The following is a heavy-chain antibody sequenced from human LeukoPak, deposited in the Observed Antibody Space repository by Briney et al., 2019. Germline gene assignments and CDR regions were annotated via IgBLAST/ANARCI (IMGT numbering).Heavy chain of an antibody. CDR1: GFSVSSNY. CDR3: ARVDYGDYGFDY. Sequence: GGSLRLSCAASGFSVSSNYMSWVRQAPGKGLEWVSVIYSGGSTYYADSVKGRFTISRDNSKNTLYLQMNSLRAEDTAVYYCARVDYGDYGFDYWGQGTLVTVSS. J-gene: IGHJ4*02. D-gene: IGHD4-17*01. V-gene: IGHV3-66*01. CDR2: IYSGGST.